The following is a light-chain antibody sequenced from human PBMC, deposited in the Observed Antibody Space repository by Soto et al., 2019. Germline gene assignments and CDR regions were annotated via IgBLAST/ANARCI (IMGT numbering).Light chain of an antibody. J-gene: IGLJ2*01. CDR3: SSYTSITTHV. V-gene: IGLV2-14*01. Sequence: SALTQPASLSGSPGQSITISCTGTSSDVGGYNYVSWYQQHPGKAPKLIIYEVNNRPSGVSHRFSGSKSGNTASLTISGLQTEDEADYYCSSYTSITTHVFGGGTKVTVL. CDR2: EVN. CDR1: SSDVGGYNY.